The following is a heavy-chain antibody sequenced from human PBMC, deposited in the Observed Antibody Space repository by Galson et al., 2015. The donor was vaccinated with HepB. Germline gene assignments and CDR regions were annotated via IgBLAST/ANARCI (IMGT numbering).Heavy chain of an antibody. CDR1: GFTFSSYA. V-gene: IGHV3-30-3*01. J-gene: IGHJ5*02. CDR2: ISYDGSNK. Sequence: SLRLSCAASGFTFSSYAMHWVRQAPGKGLEWVAVISYDGSNKYYADSVKGRFTISRDNSKNTLYLQMNSLRAEDTAVYYCATLEEIVVVVAATPFWFDPWGQGTLVTVSS. D-gene: IGHD2-15*01. CDR3: ATLEEIVVVVAATPFWFDP.